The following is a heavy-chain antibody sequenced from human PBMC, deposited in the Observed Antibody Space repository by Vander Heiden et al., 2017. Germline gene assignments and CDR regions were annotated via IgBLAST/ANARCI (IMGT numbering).Heavy chain of an antibody. J-gene: IGHJ4*02. V-gene: IGHV3-7*01. D-gene: IGHD3-16*01. CDR3: AKDPFSKADC. CDR2: IKQDGSDT. Sequence: EVQLVESGGNLVQPGGSLRLSCAASGFTFSHYWMSWVRQAPGKGLEWVANIKQDGSDTFYVDSVKGRFTISRDNAKNSLYLQMNSLRAEDTALYYCAKDPFSKADCWGQGTLVTVSS. CDR1: GFTFSHYW.